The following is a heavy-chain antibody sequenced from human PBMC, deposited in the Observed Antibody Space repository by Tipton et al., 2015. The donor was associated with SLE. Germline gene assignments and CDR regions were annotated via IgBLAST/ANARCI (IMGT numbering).Heavy chain of an antibody. J-gene: IGHJ4*02. Sequence: TLSLTCTVSGASISTYYWSWVRQPPGKGLEWIGYVYENDFTNYNPSLKSRVTISLDPSKSQFSLKLSSVTAADTAVYYCARGILEWSDYWGQGTLVTVSS. CDR2: VYENDFT. V-gene: IGHV4-59*07. CDR1: GASISTYY. CDR3: ARGILEWSDY. D-gene: IGHD3-3*01.